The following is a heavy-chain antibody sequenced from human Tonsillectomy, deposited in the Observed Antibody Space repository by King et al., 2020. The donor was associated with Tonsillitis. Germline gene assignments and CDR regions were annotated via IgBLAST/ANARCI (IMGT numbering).Heavy chain of an antibody. J-gene: IGHJ5*02. CDR3: ARAQLLWFGELLS. V-gene: IGHV1-46*01. Sequence: QLVQSGAEVKKPGASVKVSCKASGYTFSSYYMHWVRQAPGQGLEWMGIINPSGGSTNYAQKFQGRVTMTRDTSTSTVYMELSSLRSEDTAVYYCARAQLLWFGELLSWGQGXLVTVSS. D-gene: IGHD3-10*01. CDR1: GYTFSSYY. CDR2: INPSGGST.